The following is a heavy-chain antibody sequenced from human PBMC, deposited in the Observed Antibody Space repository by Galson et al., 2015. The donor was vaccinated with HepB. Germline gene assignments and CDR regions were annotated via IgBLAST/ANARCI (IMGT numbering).Heavy chain of an antibody. CDR1: GYIFTGYN. J-gene: IGHJ4*02. CDR2: INPHNGDT. V-gene: IGHV1-2*02. CDR3: ARLDL. Sequence: VKVSCKASGYIFTGYNIHWVRQAPGQGLQWMGWINPHNGDTDYAENFQGRVAMSRDTSISTIYMELRGLRSDDTAMYFCARLDLWGQGTLVTVSS.